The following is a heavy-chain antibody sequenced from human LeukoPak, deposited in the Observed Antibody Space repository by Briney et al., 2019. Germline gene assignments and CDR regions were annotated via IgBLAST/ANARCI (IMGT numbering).Heavy chain of an antibody. J-gene: IGHJ4*02. V-gene: IGHV3-23*01. D-gene: IGHD2-15*01. CDR3: AKDLKPDSVWDIEW. CDR2: IYGSGTT. CDR1: GFTFRTYT. Sequence: GGSLRLSCAASGFTFRTYTMNWVRLAPGKGPEWVSGIYGSGTTFYAESVKGRFTISRDDSKNTLFLQMDRLRPEDTALYFCAKDLKPDSVWDIEWWGQGTQVTVSS.